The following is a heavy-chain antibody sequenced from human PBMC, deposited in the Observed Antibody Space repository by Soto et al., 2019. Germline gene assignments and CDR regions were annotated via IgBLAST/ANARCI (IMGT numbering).Heavy chain of an antibody. J-gene: IGHJ6*02. Sequence: VQLVESGGGLVQPGGSLRLSCEASGFTFRNYDMHWVRQGTGKGLEWVSGISAAGDPDYADSVEGRFTISRENAQNSFFLQMNSLRVGDTAVYYWARTDRDFYGVDVWGQGTTVIVSS. CDR3: ARTDRDFYGVDV. CDR2: ISAAGDP. CDR1: GFTFRNYD. V-gene: IGHV3-13*05.